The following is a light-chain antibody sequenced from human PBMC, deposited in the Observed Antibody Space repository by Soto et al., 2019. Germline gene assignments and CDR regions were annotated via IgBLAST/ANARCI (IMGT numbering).Light chain of an antibody. Sequence: QSVLTQPASVSGSPGQSITISCTGTSSDLGNYNYVSWYQQYPGKAPKLMIYEVSNRPSGVSNRFSGSKSGNTASLTISGLQAEDAADYYCSSYTTTSTLVIFGGGTKLTVL. V-gene: IGLV2-14*01. CDR2: EVS. CDR1: SSDLGNYNY. CDR3: SSYTTTSTLVI. J-gene: IGLJ2*01.